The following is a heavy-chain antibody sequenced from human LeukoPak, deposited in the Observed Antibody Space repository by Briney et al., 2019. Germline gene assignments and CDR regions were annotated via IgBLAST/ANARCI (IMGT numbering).Heavy chain of an antibody. V-gene: IGHV3-11*01. Sequence: GGSLRLSCAASGFTFSDYYMSWIRQAPGKGLEWVSYISSSGSTIYYADSVKGRFTISRDNAKNSLYLQMNSLRAEDTAVYYCARDLPSKGRYSSGIDYWGQGTLVTVSS. CDR1: GFTFSDYY. CDR2: ISSSGSTI. CDR3: ARDLPSKGRYSSGIDY. D-gene: IGHD6-19*01. J-gene: IGHJ4*02.